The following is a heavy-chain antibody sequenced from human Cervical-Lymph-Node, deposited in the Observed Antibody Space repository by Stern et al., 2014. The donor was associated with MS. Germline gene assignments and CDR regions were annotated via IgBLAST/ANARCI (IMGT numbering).Heavy chain of an antibody. CDR3: AREGSYSTIDS. V-gene: IGHV3-21*01. Sequence: VQLVESGAGLVKPGGSLRLSCATSGFSFSRYRMTWIRQAPGEGLEWLTSISGSGTDIYYADSVKGRITISRDNDKNSHYLQMNNVRPEDTAVYFCAREGSYSTIDSWGQGIFVTVSS. J-gene: IGHJ4*02. D-gene: IGHD3-10*01. CDR1: GFSFSRYR. CDR2: ISGSGTDI.